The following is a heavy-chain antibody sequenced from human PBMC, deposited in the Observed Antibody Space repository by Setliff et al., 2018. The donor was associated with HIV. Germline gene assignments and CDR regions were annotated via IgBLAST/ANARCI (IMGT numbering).Heavy chain of an antibody. CDR1: GFVFSDFW. CDR3: AKIPHTGDSAFDV. V-gene: IGHV3-7*01. Sequence: PGGSLRLSCAASGFVFSDFWMSWARQTPGKGLEWVANINDDGNKKYYADSVKGRFSISRDNPKNTVYLQMNSLRPEDTALYYCAKIPHTGDSAFDVWGQGTMVTVSS. CDR2: INDDGNKK. D-gene: IGHD7-27*01. J-gene: IGHJ3*01.